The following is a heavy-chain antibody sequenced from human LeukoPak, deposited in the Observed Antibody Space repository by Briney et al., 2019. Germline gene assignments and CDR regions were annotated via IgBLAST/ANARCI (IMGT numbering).Heavy chain of an antibody. V-gene: IGHV3-7*01. CDR3: ARESGSVTSEVDFDY. Sequence: GGSLRLSCAASGFTFTNYDMSWVRQAPGKGLEWVATIRQDGSQKYYVDSVKGRFTISRDNAKNSLCLQMNSLRAEDTAVYHCARESGSVTSEVDFDYWGQGTLVTVSS. CDR2: IRQDGSQK. J-gene: IGHJ4*02. D-gene: IGHD4-17*01. CDR1: GFTFTNYD.